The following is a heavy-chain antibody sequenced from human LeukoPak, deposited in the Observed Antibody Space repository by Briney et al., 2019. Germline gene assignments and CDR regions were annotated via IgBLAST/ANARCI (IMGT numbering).Heavy chain of an antibody. J-gene: IGHJ6*04. CDR1: GFTFSSYE. V-gene: IGHV3-48*03. CDR2: ISSSGSI. CDR3: ARSWGV. D-gene: IGHD1-26*01. Sequence: GGSLRLSCEASGFTFSSYEMNWVRQAPGKGLEWVSYISSSGSIYYADSVKGRFTISRDNAKNSLYLQMNSLRAEDTAVYYCARSWGVWGKGTTVTISS.